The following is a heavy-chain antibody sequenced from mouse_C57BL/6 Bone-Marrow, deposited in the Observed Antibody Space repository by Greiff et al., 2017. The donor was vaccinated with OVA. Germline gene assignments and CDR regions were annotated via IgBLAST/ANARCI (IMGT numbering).Heavy chain of an antibody. CDR1: GFTFRSYG. CDR2: ISSGGSFT. CDR3: ARRNYYFDY. V-gene: IGHV5-6*01. J-gene: IGHJ2*01. Sequence: EVQLVESGGDLVKPGGSLKLSCAASGFTFRSYGMSWVRQTPDKRLEWVATISSGGSFTSYPDSVKGRFTISRDNAKTTLYLQMSSLKSEDTAMYYCARRNYYFDYWGQGTTRTVSA.